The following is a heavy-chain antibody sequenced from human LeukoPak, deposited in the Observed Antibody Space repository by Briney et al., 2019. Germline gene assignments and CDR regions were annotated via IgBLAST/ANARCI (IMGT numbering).Heavy chain of an antibody. CDR1: GYTFTSYG. D-gene: IGHD3-10*01. CDR2: ISADNGNT. Sequence: GASVKVSCKASGYTFTSYGISWVRQAPGQGLEWMGWISADNGNTNFAQNLQGRVTMTTDTSTSTAYMELRSLKSDDTAVYYCARDHYYYGSGTTGYGMDVWGKGTTVTVSS. CDR3: ARDHYYYGSGTTGYGMDV. V-gene: IGHV1-18*01. J-gene: IGHJ6*04.